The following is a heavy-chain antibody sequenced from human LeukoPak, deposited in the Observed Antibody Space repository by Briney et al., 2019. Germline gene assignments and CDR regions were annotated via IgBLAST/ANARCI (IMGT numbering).Heavy chain of an antibody. CDR1: GFTFNSYA. CDR3: AKASSYGSGSYDFDY. Sequence: PGGSLRLSCAASGFTFNSYAMNWVRQAPGKGLEWVSGISASGGTTYYADSVKGRFTISRDNSKNTLYVQMNSLRAEDTAVYYCAKASSYGSGSYDFDYWGQGTLVTVSS. CDR2: ISASGGTT. D-gene: IGHD3-10*01. V-gene: IGHV3-23*01. J-gene: IGHJ4*02.